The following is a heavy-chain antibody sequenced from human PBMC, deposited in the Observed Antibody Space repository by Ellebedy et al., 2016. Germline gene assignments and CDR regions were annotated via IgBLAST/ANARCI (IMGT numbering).Heavy chain of an antibody. J-gene: IGHJ4*02. V-gene: IGHV4-39*01. CDR1: GGSISSSSYY. D-gene: IGHD6-13*01. Sequence: GSLRLXCTVSGGSISSSSYYWGWIRQPPGKGLEWIGSIYYSGSTYYNPSLKSRVTISVDTSKNQFSLKLSSVTAADTAVYYCARLSIAAAVFIDYWGQGTLVTVSS. CDR2: IYYSGST. CDR3: ARLSIAAAVFIDY.